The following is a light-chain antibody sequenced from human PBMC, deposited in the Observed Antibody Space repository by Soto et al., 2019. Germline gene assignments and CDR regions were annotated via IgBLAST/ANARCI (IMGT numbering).Light chain of an antibody. CDR3: QQRSYWPPT. Sequence: EIVLTQSPATLSLSPGERATLSCRASQSVSSYLAWYQQKPGQAPRLLISDASNRATGIPARFSGSGSGTDFTLTISSLEPEDFAVYYCQQRSYWPPTFGQGTKVEIK. V-gene: IGKV3-11*01. J-gene: IGKJ1*01. CDR2: DAS. CDR1: QSVSSY.